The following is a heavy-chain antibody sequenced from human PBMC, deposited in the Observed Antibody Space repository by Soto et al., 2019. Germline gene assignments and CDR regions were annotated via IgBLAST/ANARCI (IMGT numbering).Heavy chain of an antibody. V-gene: IGHV4-39*07. Sequence: SETLSLTCTISGGSISRSSYYWGWIRQPPGKGLEWIGSIYYTGSTYYNPSLKSRVTISVDTSKNQFSLKLSSVTAADTAVYYCARVWGGAFDIWGQGTMVT. CDR3: ARVWGGAFDI. J-gene: IGHJ3*02. D-gene: IGHD3-10*01. CDR1: GGSISRSSYY. CDR2: IYYTGST.